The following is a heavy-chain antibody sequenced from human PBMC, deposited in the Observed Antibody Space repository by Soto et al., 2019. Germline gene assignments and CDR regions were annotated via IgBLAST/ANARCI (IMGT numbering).Heavy chain of an antibody. CDR1: GFTFSNYA. Sequence: GGSLRLSCAASGFTFSNYAMSLVRQAPGKGLEWVSAISGSGGSTYYADSVKGRFTSSRDNSKNTLYLQMNSLRVEDTAVYYCAKDPRRWFGVPHNWLDPWGQGT. CDR3: AKDPRRWFGVPHNWLDP. CDR2: ISGSGGST. J-gene: IGHJ5*02. D-gene: IGHD3-10*01. V-gene: IGHV3-23*01.